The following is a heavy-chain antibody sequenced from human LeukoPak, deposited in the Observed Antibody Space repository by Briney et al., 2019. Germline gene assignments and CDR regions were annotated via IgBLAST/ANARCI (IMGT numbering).Heavy chain of an antibody. J-gene: IGHJ4*02. Sequence: SETLSLTCTVSSGSISSTSNYWGWIRQPPGKGLEWIGEINHSGSTNYNPSLKSRVTISVDTSKNQFSLKLSSVTAADTAVYYCARGLDGSGSYFDYWGQGTLVTVSS. CDR1: SGSISSTSNY. CDR3: ARGLDGSGSYFDY. D-gene: IGHD3-10*01. V-gene: IGHV4-39*07. CDR2: INHSGST.